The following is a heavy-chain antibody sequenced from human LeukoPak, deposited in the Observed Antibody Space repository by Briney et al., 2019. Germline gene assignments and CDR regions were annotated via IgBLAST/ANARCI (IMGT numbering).Heavy chain of an antibody. CDR3: ARVGGYSYGYTFDY. V-gene: IGHV1-2*02. J-gene: IGHJ4*02. Sequence: ASVKVSCKASGYTFTGYYMHWVRHAPGQGLEWMGWINPNSGGTNYAQKFQGRVTMTRDTSISTAYMELSRLRSDDTAVYYCARVGGYSYGYTFDYWGQGTLVSVSS. D-gene: IGHD5-18*01. CDR1: GYTFTGYY. CDR2: INPNSGGT.